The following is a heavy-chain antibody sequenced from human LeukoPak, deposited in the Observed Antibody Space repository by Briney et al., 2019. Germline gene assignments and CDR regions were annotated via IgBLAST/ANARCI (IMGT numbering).Heavy chain of an antibody. Sequence: GGSLRLSCAASGFSVSTYYMDWVRQAPGKGLEWVSVIYSDGNTQYADSVKGRFTISSDNAKNSLYLQMNSLRAEDTAVYYCARTNELGYCSSTSCYTVFYMDVWGKGTTVTVSS. CDR1: GFSVSTYY. CDR2: IYSDGNT. D-gene: IGHD2-2*02. CDR3: ARTNELGYCSSTSCYTVFYMDV. J-gene: IGHJ6*03. V-gene: IGHV3-66*01.